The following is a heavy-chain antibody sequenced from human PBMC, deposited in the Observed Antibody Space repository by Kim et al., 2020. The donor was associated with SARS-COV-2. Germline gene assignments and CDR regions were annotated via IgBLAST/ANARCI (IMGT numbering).Heavy chain of an antibody. CDR3: AKAPIELWLSSTFHFDY. J-gene: IGHJ4*02. V-gene: IGHV3-23*01. Sequence: GGSLRLSCVVSGFTFSSHAMSWVRQAPGKGLECVSAISGSGGTTYYVDSVKGRFTISRDNSKNTLYLRMNTLRAEDTAVYYCAKAPIELWLSSTFHFDYWGQGTLVTVSS. D-gene: IGHD3-10*01. CDR2: ISGSGGTT. CDR1: GFTFSSHA.